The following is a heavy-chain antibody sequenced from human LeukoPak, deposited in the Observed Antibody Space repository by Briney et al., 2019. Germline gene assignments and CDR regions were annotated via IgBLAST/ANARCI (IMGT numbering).Heavy chain of an antibody. CDR1: GYTFTGYY. V-gene: IGHV1-2*02. J-gene: IGHJ4*02. D-gene: IGHD3-22*01. Sequence: WASGKVCCKAAGYTFTGYYMHWVRQAPGQGLELMGGINPSSGGTNYARKFQGRVTMTRDTSISTAYMEPSRLRSDDTAVYYCARARPTDYYDSSGSAPLDYWGQGTLVTVSS. CDR3: ARARPTDYYDSSGSAPLDY. CDR2: INPSSGGT.